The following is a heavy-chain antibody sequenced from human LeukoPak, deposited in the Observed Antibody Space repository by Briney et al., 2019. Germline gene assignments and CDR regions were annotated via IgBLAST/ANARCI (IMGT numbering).Heavy chain of an antibody. J-gene: IGHJ5*02. Sequence: ASVKVSCKASGYTFTGYYMHWVRQAPGQGLEWMGWINPNSGGTKYAQKFQGRVTMTRDTSISTAYMELSRVRADDTGVFYCAGAAVGKNWFGRWGQGTLVTVSS. CDR1: GYTFTGYY. CDR3: AGAAVGKNWFGR. CDR2: INPNSGGT. V-gene: IGHV1-2*02. D-gene: IGHD6-13*01.